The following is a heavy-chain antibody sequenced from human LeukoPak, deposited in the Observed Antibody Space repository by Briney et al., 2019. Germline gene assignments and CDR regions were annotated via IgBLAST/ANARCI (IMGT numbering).Heavy chain of an antibody. V-gene: IGHV3-7*01. CDR1: GFTFSSYS. Sequence: GGSLRLSCAASGFTFSSYSMNWVRQALGKGLEWVANIKQDGSEKYYVDSVKGRFTISRDNAKNSLYLQMNSLRAEDTAVYYCARFRGYPPDLDYWGQGTLVTVSS. CDR2: IKQDGSEK. CDR3: ARFRGYPPDLDY. J-gene: IGHJ4*02. D-gene: IGHD5-12*01.